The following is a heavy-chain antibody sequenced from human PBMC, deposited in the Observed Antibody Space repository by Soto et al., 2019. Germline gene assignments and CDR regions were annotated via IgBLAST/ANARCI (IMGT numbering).Heavy chain of an antibody. V-gene: IGHV4-4*02. D-gene: IGHD2-8*01. J-gene: IGHJ4*02. CDR3: ARLVYDTRLNYMYFDF. Sequence: SETLSLTCAVSGVSISSGNWWTWVRQTPQRGLEYIGEIFHDGTANYYPSFERRVAISVDTSKNQFSLKLTSVTAAGTAIYFCARLVYDTRLNYMYFDFWGQGALVTVSS. CDR1: GVSISSGNW. CDR2: IFHDGTA.